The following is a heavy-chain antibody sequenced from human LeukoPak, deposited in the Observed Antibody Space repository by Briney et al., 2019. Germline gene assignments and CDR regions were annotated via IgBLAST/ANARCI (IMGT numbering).Heavy chain of an antibody. CDR3: ARDQGRGYSYGLYYFDY. J-gene: IGHJ4*02. V-gene: IGHV1-2*02. D-gene: IGHD5-18*01. CDR1: GYTLTRND. Sequence: ASVKVSCKTSGYTLTRNDINWVRQATGQGLEWMGWINPNSGDTHYAQKFQGRVTMTRDTSISTAYMELSRLRSDDTAVYYCARDQGRGYSYGLYYFDYWGQGTLVTVSS. CDR2: INPNSGDT.